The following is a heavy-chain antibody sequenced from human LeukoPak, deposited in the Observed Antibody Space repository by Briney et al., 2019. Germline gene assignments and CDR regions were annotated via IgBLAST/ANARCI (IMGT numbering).Heavy chain of an antibody. V-gene: IGHV3-30*03. CDR1: GLTFSHSG. CDR3: ARDKRELESDAFDI. J-gene: IGHJ3*02. CDR2: ISYDGSNK. Sequence: PGGSLRLSCAASGLTFSHSGMHWVRQPPGKGLEWVANISYDGSNKYYADSVKGRFTISRDNSKNTLYLQMNSLRAEDTAVYYCARDKRELESDAFDIWGQGTMVTVSS. D-gene: IGHD1-26*01.